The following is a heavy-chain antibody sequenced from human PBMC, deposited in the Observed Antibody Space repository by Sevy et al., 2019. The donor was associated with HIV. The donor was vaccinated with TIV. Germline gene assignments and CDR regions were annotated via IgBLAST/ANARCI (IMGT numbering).Heavy chain of an antibody. CDR3: ATGRYSSSWYLDY. CDR2: IYSGGST. Sequence: GGSLRLSCAASGFTVSSNYMSWVRQAPGKGLEWVSVIYSGGSTYYADSVKGRFTISRDHSKNTLYLQMNSLRAEDTAVYYCATGRYSSSWYLDYWGQGTLVTVSS. V-gene: IGHV3-53*01. J-gene: IGHJ4*02. D-gene: IGHD6-13*01. CDR1: GFTVSSNY.